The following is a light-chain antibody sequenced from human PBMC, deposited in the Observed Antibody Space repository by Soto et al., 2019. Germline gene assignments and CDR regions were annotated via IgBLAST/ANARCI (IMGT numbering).Light chain of an antibody. J-gene: IGKJ1*01. CDR3: QQAYDIPRT. Sequence: IQTTPSPTSLSASSCHRFTTKFRASQSLNSLVAWYPQKPGRAPKLLIYDASTLESGVPSRFSGSGSGTDFTLTINSLQPEDFATYYCQQAYDIPRTFGQGTKVDIK. CDR1: QSLNSL. V-gene: IGKV1-5*01. CDR2: DAS.